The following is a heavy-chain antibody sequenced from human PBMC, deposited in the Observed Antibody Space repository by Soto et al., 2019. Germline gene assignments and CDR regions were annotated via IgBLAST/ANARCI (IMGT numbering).Heavy chain of an antibody. CDR3: ARDGHCSGGSCYSDDY. CDR1: GYTFTSYY. J-gene: IGHJ4*02. Sequence: QVQLVQSGAEVKKPGASVKVSCKASGYTFTSYYMHWVRQAPGQGLEWMGIINPSGGSTSYAQKFQGRVTMTRDTSTSTVYMELSSLRSEDTAVYYCARDGHCSGGSCYSDDYWGQGTLVTVSS. V-gene: IGHV1-46*01. D-gene: IGHD2-15*01. CDR2: INPSGGST.